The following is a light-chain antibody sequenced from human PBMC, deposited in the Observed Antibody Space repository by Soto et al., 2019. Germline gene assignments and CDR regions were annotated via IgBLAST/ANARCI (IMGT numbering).Light chain of an antibody. J-gene: IGLJ1*01. CDR1: SSNIGINT. Sequence: QSVLTQPPSASGTPGQRVTISCSGSSSNIGINTVNWYQQFPGTAPRLLIYRNNQRPSGVPDRFSGSKSGKTASLTISGLQAEDEGTYYCCSYAGSSPLYVFGTGTKVTVL. CDR2: RNN. CDR3: CSYAGSSPLYV. V-gene: IGLV1-44*01.